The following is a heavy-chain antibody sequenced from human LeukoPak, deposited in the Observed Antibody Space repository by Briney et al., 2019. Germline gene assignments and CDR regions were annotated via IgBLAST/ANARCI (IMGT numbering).Heavy chain of an antibody. CDR3: ARVQFPLYYYDSSGSPEYYYGMDV. J-gene: IGHJ6*02. Sequence: GGSLRLSCAASGFTFSSYGMHWVRQAPGKGLEWVAVIWYDGSNKYYADSVKGRFTISRDNSKNTLYLQMNSLRAEDTAVYYCARVQFPLYYYDSSGSPEYYYGMDVWGQGTTVTVSS. D-gene: IGHD3-22*01. V-gene: IGHV3-33*01. CDR1: GFTFSSYG. CDR2: IWYDGSNK.